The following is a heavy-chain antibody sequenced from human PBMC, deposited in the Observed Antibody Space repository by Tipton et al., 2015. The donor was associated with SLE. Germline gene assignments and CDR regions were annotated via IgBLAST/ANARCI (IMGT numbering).Heavy chain of an antibody. V-gene: IGHV4-34*01. CDR2: INHSGST. D-gene: IGHD6-13*01. CDR1: GGSFSGYY. J-gene: IGHJ5*02. CDR3: ARDPIMYSRQRNWFDP. Sequence: TLSLTCAVYGGSFSGYYWSWIRQPPGKGLEWIGEINHSGSTNYNPSLKSRVTISVDTSKNQFSLKLSSVTAADTAVYYCARDPIMYSRQRNWFDPWGQGTLVTVSS.